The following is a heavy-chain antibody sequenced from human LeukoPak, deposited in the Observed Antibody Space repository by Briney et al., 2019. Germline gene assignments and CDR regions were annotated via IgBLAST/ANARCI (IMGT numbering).Heavy chain of an antibody. J-gene: IGHJ4*02. CDR1: GYTFTGYY. CDR2: INPNSGGT. Sequence: ASVKVSCKASGYTFTGYYMHWVRQAPGQGLEWMGWINPNSGGTNYAQKFQGWVTMTRDTSTSTAYMELRSLRSDDTAVYYCARGYCSSTSCYEWAYWGQGTLVTVSS. CDR3: ARGYCSSTSCYEWAY. D-gene: IGHD2-2*01. V-gene: IGHV1-2*04.